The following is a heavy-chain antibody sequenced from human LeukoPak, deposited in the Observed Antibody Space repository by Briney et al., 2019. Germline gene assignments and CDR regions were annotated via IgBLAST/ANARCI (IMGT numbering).Heavy chain of an antibody. CDR1: GGSISSSNW. CDR3: ARVVRGAWFDP. CDR2: IYHSGST. J-gene: IGHJ5*02. Sequence: SETLSLTCAVSGGSISSSNWWCWVRPPPGKGLEWIGEIYHSGSTNYNPSLKSRVTISVDKSKNQFSLKLSSVTAADTAVYYCARVVRGAWFDPWGQGTLVTVSS. V-gene: IGHV4-4*02. D-gene: IGHD3-10*01.